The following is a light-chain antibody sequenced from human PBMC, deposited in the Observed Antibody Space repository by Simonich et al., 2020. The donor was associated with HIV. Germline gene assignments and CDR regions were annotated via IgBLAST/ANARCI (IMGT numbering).Light chain of an antibody. Sequence: DIVMTQSPDSLAVSLGDRATINCKSNQSVLYSSNNQNYLAWYQQKPGQPPKLLIYWASTREAGVPDRFSGSGSGTDFALTISSLQAEDVAVYYCQQYYSTPPLYTFGQGTKLEIK. CDR1: QSVLYSSNNQNY. V-gene: IGKV4-1*01. J-gene: IGKJ2*01. CDR2: WAS. CDR3: QQYYSTPPLYT.